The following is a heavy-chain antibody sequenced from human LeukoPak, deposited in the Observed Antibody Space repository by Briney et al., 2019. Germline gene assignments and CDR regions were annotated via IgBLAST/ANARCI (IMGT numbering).Heavy chain of an antibody. D-gene: IGHD2-15*01. V-gene: IGHV4-34*01. CDR3: ARGPVYCSGGNCYAYFFDS. CDR1: GGSFSDYF. J-gene: IGHJ4*02. CDR2: INHSGST. Sequence: SETLSLTCAVYGGSFSDYFWSWIRQLPGKGLEWIGEINHSGSTNYDPSLKSRVTISVDTSKNQFSLNLRSVTAADTAVYYCARGPVYCSGGNCYAYFFDSWGRGTLVTVSS.